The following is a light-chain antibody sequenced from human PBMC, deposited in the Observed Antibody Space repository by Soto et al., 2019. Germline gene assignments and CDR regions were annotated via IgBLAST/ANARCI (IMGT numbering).Light chain of an antibody. J-gene: IGKJ1*01. V-gene: IGKV1-39*01. CDR1: QRIGSY. Sequence: DIQMTQSPSSLSASVGDSVTITCRASQRIGSYVNWYQQKPGKAPKLLIYAATNLEEGVPSRFSGGGSGTDFSLSVSGLQPEDFATYYCQQSYSIPVWTFGHGTKVDIK. CDR3: QQSYSIPVWT. CDR2: AAT.